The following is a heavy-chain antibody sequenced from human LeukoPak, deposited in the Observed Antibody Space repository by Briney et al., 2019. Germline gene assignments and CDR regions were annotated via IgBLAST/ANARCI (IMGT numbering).Heavy chain of an antibody. CDR3: ARGRQEISMILVVMTGVSYYLDV. J-gene: IGHJ6*03. Sequence: SETLSLTCAVYGGSFSGYYWTWIRQSPGKGLEWIGEIKPSGSTYYNPSLKSRLTISRDTSKNQISLRLSSVTAADTAVYYCARGRQEISMILVVMTGVSYYLDVWGKGTTVTVS. V-gene: IGHV4-34*01. D-gene: IGHD3-22*01. CDR1: GGSFSGYY. CDR2: IKPSGST.